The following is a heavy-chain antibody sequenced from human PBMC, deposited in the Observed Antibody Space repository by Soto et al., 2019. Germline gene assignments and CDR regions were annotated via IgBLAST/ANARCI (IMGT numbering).Heavy chain of an antibody. Sequence: QVQLVQSGAEVKKPGSSVKVSCKASGGTFSSYAISWVRQAPGQGLEWMGVIIPIFGTANYAQKFQGRVTITADKSTSTAYMGLSSLRSEDTAVYYCARAAYYDYVWGSYRHFDYWGQGTLVTVSS. V-gene: IGHV1-69*06. CDR1: GGTFSSYA. CDR3: ARAAYYDYVWGSYRHFDY. J-gene: IGHJ4*02. CDR2: IIPIFGTA. D-gene: IGHD3-16*02.